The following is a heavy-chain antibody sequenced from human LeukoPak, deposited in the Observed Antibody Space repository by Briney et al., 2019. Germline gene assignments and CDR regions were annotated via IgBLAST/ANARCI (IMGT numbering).Heavy chain of an antibody. V-gene: IGHV3-66*04. CDR3: ARLQYYYDSSGSGYYYYGMDV. D-gene: IGHD3-22*01. Sequence: GGSLRLSCAASGFTVSSNYMSWVRQAPGKGLEWVSVFYSGGSTYYADSVKGRFTISRDNSKNTLYLQMNSLRAEDTAVYYCARLQYYYDSSGSGYYYYGMDVWGQGTTVTVSS. CDR1: GFTVSSNY. CDR2: FYSGGST. J-gene: IGHJ6*02.